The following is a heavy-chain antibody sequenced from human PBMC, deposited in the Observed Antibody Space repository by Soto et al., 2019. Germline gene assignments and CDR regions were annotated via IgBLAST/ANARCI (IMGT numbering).Heavy chain of an antibody. CDR1: GFTFSTYG. CDR3: ARTSISGYSSTWLPGY. Sequence: QVQLVECGGGVVQPGRSLRLSCAASGFTFSTYGMHWVRQAPGRGLEWVAAIWYDGSNKYYADSVKGRFTISRDNSKNTLYLQMNSLRAEDTAMYYCARTSISGYSSTWLPGYWGQGTLVTVSS. J-gene: IGHJ4*02. CDR2: IWYDGSNK. D-gene: IGHD6-13*01. V-gene: IGHV3-33*01.